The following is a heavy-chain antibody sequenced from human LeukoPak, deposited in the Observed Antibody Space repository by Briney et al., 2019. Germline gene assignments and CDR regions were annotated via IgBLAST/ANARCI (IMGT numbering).Heavy chain of an antibody. CDR1: GFTFSSYG. Sequence: PGGSLRLSCAASGFTFSSYGMHWVRQAPGKGLEWVAVISYDGSNKYYADSVKGRFTISRDNSKNTLYLQMNSLRAEDTAVYYCAKGLGWELLNGGLYGFDYWGQGTLVTVSS. J-gene: IGHJ4*02. D-gene: IGHD1-26*01. V-gene: IGHV3-30*18. CDR2: ISYDGSNK. CDR3: AKGLGWELLNGGLYGFDY.